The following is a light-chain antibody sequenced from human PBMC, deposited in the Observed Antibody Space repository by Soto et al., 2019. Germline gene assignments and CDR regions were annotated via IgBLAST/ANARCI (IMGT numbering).Light chain of an antibody. J-gene: IGKJ1*01. V-gene: IGKV2-28*01. Sequence: DIVMTQSPLSLPVTPGEPASISCRSIQSLLHSNGYNYLDWYLQKPGQSPQLLIYLGSYRASGVPDRFSGSGAGTDFTLKISRVEAEDVGVYYCMQALPNRTLSQGTKVDIK. CDR1: QSLLHSNGYNY. CDR2: LGS. CDR3: MQALPNRT.